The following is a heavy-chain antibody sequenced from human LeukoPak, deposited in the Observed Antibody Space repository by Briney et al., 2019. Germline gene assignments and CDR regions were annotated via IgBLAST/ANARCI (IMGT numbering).Heavy chain of an antibody. J-gene: IGHJ4*02. CDR1: GFTFSSYA. CDR2: ISGSGGST. V-gene: IGHV3-23*01. CDR3: AKTPLVGTTVDY. D-gene: IGHD1-26*01. Sequence: GGSLRLSCAASGFTFSSYAMSWVRQAPGKGMEWVSAISGSGGSTYYADSVKGRFTISRDNSKNTLYLQMNSLRAEDTAVYYCAKTPLVGTTVDYWGQGTLVTVSS.